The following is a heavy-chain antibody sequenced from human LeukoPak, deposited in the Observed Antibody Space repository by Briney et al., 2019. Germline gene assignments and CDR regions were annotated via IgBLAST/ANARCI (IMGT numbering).Heavy chain of an antibody. Sequence: SETLSLTCAVYGGSFSGYYWSWIRQPPGKGLEWIGEINHSGSTNYNPSLKSRVTISVDTSKNQFSLKLSSVTAADTAVYYCARLTYCSSTSCYYRHAQDADVWGQGTTVTVSS. CDR3: ARLTYCSSTSCYYRHAQDADV. CDR1: GGSFSGYY. V-gene: IGHV4-34*01. CDR2: INHSGST. D-gene: IGHD2-2*01. J-gene: IGHJ6*02.